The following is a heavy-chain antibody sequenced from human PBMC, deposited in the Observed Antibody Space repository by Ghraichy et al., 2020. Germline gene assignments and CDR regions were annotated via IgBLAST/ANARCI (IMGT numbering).Heavy chain of an antibody. CDR2: IYYSGST. Sequence: LNISCTVSGGSISSYYWSWIRQPPGKGLEWIGYIYYSGSTNYNPSLKSRVTISVDTSKNQFSLKLSSVTAADTAVYYCARGLSYDFWSGYWAFQHWGQATLVTVSS. CDR1: GGSISSYY. CDR3: ARGLSYDFWSGYWAFQH. V-gene: IGHV4-59*01. D-gene: IGHD3-3*01. J-gene: IGHJ1*01.